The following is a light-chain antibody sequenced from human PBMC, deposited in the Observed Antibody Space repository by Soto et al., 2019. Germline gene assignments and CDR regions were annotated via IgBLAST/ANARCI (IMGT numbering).Light chain of an antibody. CDR1: SSNIGSNT. Sequence: QSVLTQPPSASGTPGQRVTISCSGSSSNIGSNTISWYQQLPGTAPKLLIYSNNQRPSGVPDRFSGSKSGTSASLAISGLQSEDEDDYYCAAWDDSLNGRGVFGNGTKHTVL. CDR2: SNN. CDR3: AAWDDSLNGRGV. J-gene: IGLJ1*01. V-gene: IGLV1-44*01.